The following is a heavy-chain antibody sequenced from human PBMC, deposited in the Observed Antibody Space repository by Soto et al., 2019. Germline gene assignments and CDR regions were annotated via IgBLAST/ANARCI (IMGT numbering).Heavy chain of an antibody. CDR1: GGSISSSSYY. D-gene: IGHD3-9*01. J-gene: IGHJ6*02. Sequence: SETLSLTCTVSGGSISSSSYYWGWIRQPPGKGLEWIGSIYYSGSTYYNPSLKSRVTISVDTSKNQFSLKLSSVTAADTAVYYCAREHDWLQNSYYYYGMDVWGQGTTVTVSS. CDR3: AREHDWLQNSYYYYGMDV. V-gene: IGHV4-39*02. CDR2: IYYSGST.